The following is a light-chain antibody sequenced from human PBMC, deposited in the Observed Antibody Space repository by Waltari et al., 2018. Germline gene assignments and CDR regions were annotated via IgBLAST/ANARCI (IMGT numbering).Light chain of an antibody. V-gene: IGKV4-1*01. J-gene: IGKJ4*01. Sequence: DIVMTQSPDSLAVSLGERATINCKSSQSVLYSSNNKNYLAWYQQKPGQPPKLIIYLASTRESGVPDRFSGSGSGTDFTLTISSLQAEDVAADYCQQYYSTPPTFGGGTKVEIK. CDR2: LAS. CDR1: QSVLYSSNNKNY. CDR3: QQYYSTPPT.